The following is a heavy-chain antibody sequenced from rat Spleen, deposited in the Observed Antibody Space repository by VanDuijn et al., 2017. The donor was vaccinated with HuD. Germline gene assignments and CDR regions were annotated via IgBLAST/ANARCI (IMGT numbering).Heavy chain of an antibody. CDR3: ATERYNRDYFDY. CDR1: GFTFSDYA. J-gene: IGHJ2*01. D-gene: IGHD1-5*01. Sequence: EVQLVESGGGLVQPGRSLKLSCAASGFTFSDYAMAWVRQSPKKGLEWVASISPSGGSTYYRDSVKGRLTISRDNAKSTLYLHMDSLRSEDTATYYCATERYNRDYFDYWGQGVIVTVSS. CDR2: ISPSGGST. V-gene: IGHV5-19*01.